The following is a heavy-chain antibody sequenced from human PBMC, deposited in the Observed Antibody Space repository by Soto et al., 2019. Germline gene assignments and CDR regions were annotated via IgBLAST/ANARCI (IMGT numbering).Heavy chain of an antibody. D-gene: IGHD3-16*02. CDR3: ARASWNDYDYVWGSYRAGTFDY. CDR2: IYYSGST. V-gene: IGHV4-30-4*01. Sequence: QVQLQESGPGLVKPSQTLSLTCTVSGGSISSGDYYWSWIRQPPGKGLEWIGYIYYSGSTYYNPSLKSRLTISVDTSKNQFSLKLSSVTAADTAVYYCARASWNDYDYVWGSYRAGTFDYWGQGTLVTVSS. J-gene: IGHJ4*02. CDR1: GGSISSGDYY.